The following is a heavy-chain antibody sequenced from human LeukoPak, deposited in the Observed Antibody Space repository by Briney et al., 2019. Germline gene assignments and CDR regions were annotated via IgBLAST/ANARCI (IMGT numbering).Heavy chain of an antibody. D-gene: IGHD4-17*01. CDR3: ARNRRPFYGDYPALYFDY. V-gene: IGHV4-34*01. CDR1: GVSITSYY. Sequence: SETLSLTCTVSGVSITSYYWSWIRQPPGKGLEWIGEINHSGSTNYNPSLKSRVTISVDTSKNQFSLKLSSVTAADTAVYYCARNRRPFYGDYPALYFDYWGQGTLVTVSS. J-gene: IGHJ4*02. CDR2: INHSGST.